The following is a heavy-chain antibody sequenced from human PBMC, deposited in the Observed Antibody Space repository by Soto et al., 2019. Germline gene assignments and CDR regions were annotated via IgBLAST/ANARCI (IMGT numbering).Heavy chain of an antibody. CDR1: GYTFTGYY. V-gene: IGHV1-2*04. Sequence: ASVKVSCKASGYTFTGYYMHWVRQAPGQGLEWMGWINPNSGGTNYAQKFQGWVTMTRDTSMSTAYMELSRLRSDDTAVYYCARAIAVAHLNWFAPWGQGTLVPVSS. CDR2: INPNSGGT. J-gene: IGHJ5*02. D-gene: IGHD6-19*01. CDR3: ARAIAVAHLNWFAP.